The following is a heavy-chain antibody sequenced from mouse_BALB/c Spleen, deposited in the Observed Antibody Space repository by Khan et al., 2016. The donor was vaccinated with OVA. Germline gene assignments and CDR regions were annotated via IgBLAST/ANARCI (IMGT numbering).Heavy chain of an antibody. CDR3: ARPPYFSYVMDN. CDR1: GHTFTNYG. D-gene: IGHD2-10*01. CDR2: INTYTGES. J-gene: IGHJ4*01. V-gene: IGHV9-3-1*01. Sequence: QIQLVQSGPELKKPGETVKISCKASGHTFTNYGMNWVKQAPGKGLKWMGWINTYTGESTYADDFNGRFAFSLETSASTAYLQINNLKNEETATYFGARPPYFSYVMDNGGQGTSVTVSS.